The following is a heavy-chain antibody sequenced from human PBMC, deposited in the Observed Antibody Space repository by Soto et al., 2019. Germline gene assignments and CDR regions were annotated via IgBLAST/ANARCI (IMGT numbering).Heavy chain of an antibody. J-gene: IGHJ4*02. CDR1: GFTFSSYA. V-gene: IGHV3-23*01. D-gene: IGHD1-26*01. CDR3: AKDAGEPSPYSGSYYVLGDYFDY. Sequence: GGSLRLSCAASGFTFSSYAMSWVRQAPGKGLEWVSAISGSGGSTYYADSVKGRFTISRDNSKNTLYLQMNSLRAEDTAVYYCAKDAGEPSPYSGSYYVLGDYFDYWGQGTLVTVSS. CDR2: ISGSGGST.